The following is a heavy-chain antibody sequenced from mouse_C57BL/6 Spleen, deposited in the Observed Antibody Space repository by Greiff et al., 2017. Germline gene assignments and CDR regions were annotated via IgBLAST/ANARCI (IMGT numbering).Heavy chain of an antibody. CDR2: IYPGDGDT. CDR1: GYAFSSSW. Sequence: QVQLKESGPELVKPGASVKISCKASGYAFSSSWMHWVKQRPGKGLEWIGRIYPGDGDTNYNGKFKGKDTLPADKSASTAYMQLSSRTSEDSAVYVCARDPYYYGSSYGGFAYWGQGTLVTVSA. CDR3: ARDPYYYGSSYGGFAY. V-gene: IGHV1-82*01. D-gene: IGHD1-1*01. J-gene: IGHJ3*01.